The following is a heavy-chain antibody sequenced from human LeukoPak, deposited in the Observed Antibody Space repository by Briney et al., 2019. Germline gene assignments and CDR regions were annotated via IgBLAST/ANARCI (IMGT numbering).Heavy chain of an antibody. CDR1: GFTFSSYA. CDR3: AKAVGAQTYYFDY. CDR2: ISGNGGSS. Sequence: GGSLRLSCAASGFTFSSYAISWVRQAPGKGLEWVSSISGNGGSSYHADSVKGRFTISRDNSKNTLFLQMNSLRAEDTAVYYCAKAVGAQTYYFDYWGQGTLVTVSS. D-gene: IGHD1-26*01. J-gene: IGHJ4*02. V-gene: IGHV3-23*01.